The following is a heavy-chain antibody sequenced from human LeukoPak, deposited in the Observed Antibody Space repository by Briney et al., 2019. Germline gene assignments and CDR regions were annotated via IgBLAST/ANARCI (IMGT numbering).Heavy chain of an antibody. CDR3: AKAYGSGAYGAFDI. D-gene: IGHD3-10*01. V-gene: IGHV3-30*02. Sequence: PGGSLRLSCAASGFTFSSYGMHWVRQAPGKGLEWVAFIRYDGSNKYYADSVKGRFTISRDNSKNTLYLQMNSLRAEDTAVYYCAKAYGSGAYGAFDIWGQGTMVTVSS. CDR1: GFTFSSYG. CDR2: IRYDGSNK. J-gene: IGHJ3*02.